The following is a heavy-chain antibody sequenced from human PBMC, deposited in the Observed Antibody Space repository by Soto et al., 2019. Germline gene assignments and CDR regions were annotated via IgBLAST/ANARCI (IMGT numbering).Heavy chain of an antibody. J-gene: IGHJ4*02. CDR1: GLTFRDSY. D-gene: IGHD6-19*01. Sequence: GGSLRVSGAACGLTFRDSYMSWIRQGPGKGLEWVSYISSSGSTIYYADSVKGRFTISRDNAKNSLYLQMNSLRAEDTAVYYCARDPLYSSGWYRYYFDYRGQGTLVTVSA. CDR3: ARDPLYSSGWYRYYFDY. CDR2: ISSSGSTI. V-gene: IGHV3-11*01.